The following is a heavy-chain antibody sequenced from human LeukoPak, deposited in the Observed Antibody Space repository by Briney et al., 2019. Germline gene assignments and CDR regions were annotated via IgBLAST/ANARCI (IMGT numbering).Heavy chain of an antibody. J-gene: IGHJ3*02. CDR1: GFTFSSYA. V-gene: IGHV3-23*01. Sequence: PGGSLRLSCAASGFTFSSYAMSWVRQAPGKGLEWVSAISGSGGSTYYADSVKGRFTISRDNSRNMLFLQMNSLRADDTAVYYCAKANVKYCSGSSCFDAFDIWGQGTMVTVSS. D-gene: IGHD2-15*01. CDR2: ISGSGGST. CDR3: AKANVKYCSGSSCFDAFDI.